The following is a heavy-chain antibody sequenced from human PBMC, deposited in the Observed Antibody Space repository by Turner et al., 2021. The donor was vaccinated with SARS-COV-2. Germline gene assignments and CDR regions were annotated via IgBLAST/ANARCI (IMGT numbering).Heavy chain of an antibody. D-gene: IGHD3-22*01. Sequence: QVQLVQSGAEVTKPGASVTVSCKASGYTFTSYDINWVRQATGQGLEWMGWMNPNSGYTGYAQKFQGRVTMTRNTSISTAYMELSSLRSEDTAVYYCARNYYDSSGYRGDDYWGQGTLVTVSS. CDR2: MNPNSGYT. J-gene: IGHJ4*02. V-gene: IGHV1-8*01. CDR1: GYTFTSYD. CDR3: ARNYYDSSGYRGDDY.